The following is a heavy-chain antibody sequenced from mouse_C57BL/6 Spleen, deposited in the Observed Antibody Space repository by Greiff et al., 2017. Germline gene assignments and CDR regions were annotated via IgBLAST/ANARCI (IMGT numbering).Heavy chain of an antibody. D-gene: IGHD2-13*01. CDR2: IYPGDGNT. CDR3: ARSDQPLFFDY. Sequence: VQLQQPGAELVRPGASVKLSCKASGYTFTGYYINWVKQRPGQGLEWIGRIYPGDGNTNYNEKFKGKATLTAEKSSSTAYMQLSSLPAEDSAVYLCARSDQPLFFDYWGQGTTLTVSS. V-gene: IGHV1-76*01. J-gene: IGHJ2*01. CDR1: GYTFTGYY.